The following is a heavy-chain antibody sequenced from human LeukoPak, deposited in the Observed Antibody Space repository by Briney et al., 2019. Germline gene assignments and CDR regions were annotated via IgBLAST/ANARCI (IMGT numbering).Heavy chain of an antibody. Sequence: GGPLTLSCAASGFTFSSHWMHWPRQAPGKGLVWLSRINSDGSSKNSADSVKSRFTISRGNADNTLYLQMNSRRAEDTAVYYYARKAAGLTFDYWGQGTLVSVSS. D-gene: IGHD6-13*01. CDR3: ARKAAGLTFDY. V-gene: IGHV3-74*01. CDR1: GFTFSSHW. J-gene: IGHJ4*02. CDR2: INSDGSSK.